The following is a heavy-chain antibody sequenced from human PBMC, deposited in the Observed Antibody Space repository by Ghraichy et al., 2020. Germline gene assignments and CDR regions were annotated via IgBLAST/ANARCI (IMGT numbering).Heavy chain of an antibody. V-gene: IGHV4-59*01. J-gene: IGHJ4*02. D-gene: IGHD3-22*01. CDR1: GGSISSYY. CDR3: ARGRVNYYDSSGYYLDDY. Sequence: SQTLLLTCTVSGGSISSYYWSWIRQPPGKGLEWIGYIYYSGSTNYNPSLKSRVTISVDTSKNQFSLKLSSVTAADTAVYYCARGRVNYYDSSGYYLDDYWGQGTLVTVSS. CDR2: IYYSGST.